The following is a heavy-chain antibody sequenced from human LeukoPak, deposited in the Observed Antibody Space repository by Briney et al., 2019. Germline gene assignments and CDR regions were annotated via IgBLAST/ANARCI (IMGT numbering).Heavy chain of an antibody. V-gene: IGHV4-34*01. CDR1: GGSFSGYY. J-gene: IGHJ6*03. CDR3: ARGAVTMARGVIIDYYYYYMDV. D-gene: IGHD3-10*01. Sequence: SETLSLTCAVYGGSFSGYYWSWIRQPPGKGLEWIGEINHSGSTNYNPSLKSRVTISVDTSKNQFSLKLSSVTAADTAVYYCARGAVTMARGVIIDYYYYYMDVWGKGTTVTVSS. CDR2: INHSGST.